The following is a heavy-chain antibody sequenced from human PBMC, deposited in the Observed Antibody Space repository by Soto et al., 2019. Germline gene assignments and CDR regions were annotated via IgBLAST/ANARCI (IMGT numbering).Heavy chain of an antibody. CDR1: GFTFSSYA. J-gene: IGHJ4*02. Sequence: GGSLRLSCAASGFTFSSYAMSWVRQAPGKGLEWVSAISGSGGSTYCADSVKGRFTISRDNSKNTLYLQMNSLRAEDTAVYYCAKDNYYDSSGHHYWGQGTLVTVSS. CDR3: AKDNYYDSSGHHY. CDR2: ISGSGGST. D-gene: IGHD3-22*01. V-gene: IGHV3-23*01.